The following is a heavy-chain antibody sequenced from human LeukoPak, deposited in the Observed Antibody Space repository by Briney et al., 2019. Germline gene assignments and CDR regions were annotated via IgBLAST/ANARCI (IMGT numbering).Heavy chain of an antibody. CDR3: ARVDGYHFDY. CDR2: ISYSGNT. Sequence: SETLSLTCTVSGGSISSSSYYWGWIRQPPGKGLEWIGSISYSGNTYYNPPLQSRVTISVDTSKNQFSLKLSSVTAADTAVYYCARVDGYHFDYWGQGTLVTVSS. CDR1: GGSISSSSYY. V-gene: IGHV4-39*01. D-gene: IGHD5-24*01. J-gene: IGHJ4*02.